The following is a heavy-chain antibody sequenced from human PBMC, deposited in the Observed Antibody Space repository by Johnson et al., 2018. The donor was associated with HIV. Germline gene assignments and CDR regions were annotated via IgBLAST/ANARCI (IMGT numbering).Heavy chain of an antibody. CDR2: ISGSGGST. J-gene: IGHJ3*02. CDR3: ARDRPYFYGDYSAVDI. D-gene: IGHD4-17*01. Sequence: VQLVESGGGLVQPGGSLRLSCAASGFTFSSYAMSWVRQAPGKGLEWVSGISGSGGSTYNADSVKGRFTISRDNSKDTLFLHMNSLRAEDTAVYYCARDRPYFYGDYSAVDIWGQGTMVTVSS. V-gene: IGHV3-23*04. CDR1: GFTFSSYA.